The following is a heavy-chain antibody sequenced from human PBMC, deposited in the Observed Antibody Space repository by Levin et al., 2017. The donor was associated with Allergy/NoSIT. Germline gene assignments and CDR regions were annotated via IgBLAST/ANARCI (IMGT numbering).Heavy chain of an antibody. J-gene: IGHJ5*02. CDR2: ISSSSSYI. V-gene: IGHV3-21*01. D-gene: IGHD3-3*01. CDR1: GFTFSSYS. CDR3: ARDGTPTYYDFWSGYSGVGWFDP. Sequence: GESLKISCAASGFTFSSYSMNWVRQAPGKGLEWVSSISSSSSYIYYADSVKGRFTISRDNAKNSLYLQMNSLRAEDTAVYYCARDGTPTYYDFWSGYSGVGWFDPWGQGTLVTVSS.